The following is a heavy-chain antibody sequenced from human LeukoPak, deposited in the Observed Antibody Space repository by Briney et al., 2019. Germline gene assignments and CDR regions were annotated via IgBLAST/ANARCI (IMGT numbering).Heavy chain of an antibody. Sequence: PGGSLRLSCAASGFTLSNYWMHWVRQTPGRGLVWVSRINGDGSDTAYAVSVRGRFTISRDNAKSTVSLQMNSLGAEDTAVYYCARGYSGYDGAYYFDYWGQGILVSVSS. D-gene: IGHD5-12*01. J-gene: IGHJ4*02. CDR1: GFTLSNYW. V-gene: IGHV3-74*01. CDR3: ARGYSGYDGAYYFDY. CDR2: INGDGSDT.